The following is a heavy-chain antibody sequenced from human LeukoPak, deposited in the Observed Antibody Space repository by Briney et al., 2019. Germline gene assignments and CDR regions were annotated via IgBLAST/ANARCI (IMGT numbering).Heavy chain of an antibody. J-gene: IGHJ3*02. CDR2: IKQDGSEK. CDR3: ARGGGDIVVVPAAMWFAFDI. V-gene: IGHV3-7*01. D-gene: IGHD2-2*01. CDR1: GFTFSSYW. Sequence: PGGSLRLSCAASGFTFSSYWMSWARQAPGKGLEWVANIKQDGSEKYYVDSVKGRFTISRDNAKNSLYLQMNSLRAEDTAVYYCARGGGDIVVVPAAMWFAFDIWGQGTMVTVSS.